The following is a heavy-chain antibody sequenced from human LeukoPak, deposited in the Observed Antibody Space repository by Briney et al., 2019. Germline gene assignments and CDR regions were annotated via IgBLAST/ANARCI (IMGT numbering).Heavy chain of an antibody. D-gene: IGHD3-22*01. Sequence: SETLSLTCTVSGGSISSYYWSWVRQPPGKGLEWIGYIYYSGSTKYNPSLKRRVTISVETYNNQFSLKLSSVTAANTAVYYCARYYYDSRRKCFDPWGQGTLVTVSS. CDR3: ARYYYDSRRKCFDP. CDR1: GGSISSYY. V-gene: IGHV4-59*08. J-gene: IGHJ5*02. CDR2: IYYSGST.